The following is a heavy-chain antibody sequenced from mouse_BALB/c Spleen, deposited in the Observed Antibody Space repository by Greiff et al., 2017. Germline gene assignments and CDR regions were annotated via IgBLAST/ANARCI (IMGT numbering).Heavy chain of an antibody. V-gene: IGHV5-17*02. CDR3: ARNPHYYGYVDY. D-gene: IGHD1-2*01. J-gene: IGHJ4*01. CDR2: ISSGSSTI. Sequence: EVKVVESGGGLVQPGGSRKLSCAASGFTFSSFGMHWVRQAPEKGLEWVAYISSGSSTIYYADTVKGRFTISRDNPKNTLFLQMTSLRSEDTAMYYCARNPHYYGYVDYWGQGTSVTVSS. CDR1: GFTFSSFG.